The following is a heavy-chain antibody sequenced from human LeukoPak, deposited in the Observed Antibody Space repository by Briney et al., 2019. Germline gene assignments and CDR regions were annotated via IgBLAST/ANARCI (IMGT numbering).Heavy chain of an antibody. CDR3: ARDIRDYDILTGYYIIYFDY. V-gene: IGHV4-59*12. D-gene: IGHD3-9*01. Sequence: SETLSLTCTVSGGSISSYYWSWIRQPPGKGLEWIGYIYYSGSTNYNPSLKSRVTISVDTSKNQFSLKLSSVTAADTAVYYCARDIRDYDILTGYYIIYFDYWGQGTLVTVSS. J-gene: IGHJ4*02. CDR1: GGSISSYY. CDR2: IYYSGST.